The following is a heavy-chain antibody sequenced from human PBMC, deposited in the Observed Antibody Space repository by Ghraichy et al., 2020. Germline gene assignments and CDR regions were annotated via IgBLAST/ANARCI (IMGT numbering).Heavy chain of an antibody. CDR1: GYVFTRLG. D-gene: IGHD2-2*01. CDR3: VRAGSSSWTTEFDR. Sequence: ASVKVSCKASGYVFTRLGITWVRQAPGQGLEWMGWISTFNGKAKYAQKFQGRVTMTTDTDTTTAYMELTNLRSDDTAVYYCVRAGSSSWTTEFDRWGQGTLFTVSS. CDR2: ISTFNGKA. J-gene: IGHJ5*02. V-gene: IGHV1-18*01.